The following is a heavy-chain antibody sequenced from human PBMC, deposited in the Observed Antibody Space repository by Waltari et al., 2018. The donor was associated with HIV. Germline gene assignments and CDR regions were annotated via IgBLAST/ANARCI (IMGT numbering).Heavy chain of an antibody. CDR2: INTFSGKT. V-gene: IGHV1-3*04. Sequence: QVQLVQSGAQVEKPGATLNISCTPSGYTFTTYPVHWLRQTPGQRPEWMGMINTFSGKTQYPGGLQEIVTITRDTSARTVFLALRALRSDDTAVYYCARGAAARGSSISSRLWAYWGQGTPITVST. D-gene: IGHD2-15*01. CDR1: GYTFTTYP. CDR3: ARGAAARGSSISSRLWAY. J-gene: IGHJ4*02.